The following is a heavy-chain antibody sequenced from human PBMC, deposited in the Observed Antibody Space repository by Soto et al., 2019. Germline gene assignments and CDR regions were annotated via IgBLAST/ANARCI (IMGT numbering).Heavy chain of an antibody. Sequence: QVQLVESGGCLVKPGGSLRLSCAASGFTFSDDYMSWIRQAPRKGLEWVSYISSSSSYTNYADSVKGRFTISRDNAKNSLYLQINSLRAEDSAVYYCARATHNSYGVVLWGQGTLVTVSS. V-gene: IGHV3-11*06. CDR3: ARATHNSYGVVL. J-gene: IGHJ4*02. CDR2: ISSSSSYT. D-gene: IGHD5-18*01. CDR1: GFTFSDDY.